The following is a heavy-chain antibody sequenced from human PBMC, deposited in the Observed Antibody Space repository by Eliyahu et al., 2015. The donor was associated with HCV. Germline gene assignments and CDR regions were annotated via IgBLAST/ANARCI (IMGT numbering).Heavy chain of an antibody. CDR2: IDFTRGI. V-gene: IGHV4-34*01. Sequence: QVQLQQWGAGLLKPSETLSLNCAVHGXSFNAYQWAWVRQPPGKGLEWIGEIDFTRGIKYNPSLKSRVSLSVDTSRRTFSLKLPSVTAADTAVYYCARTSYHLGTFYFDNWGQGTLVTVTS. CDR1: GXSFNAYQ. J-gene: IGHJ4*02. CDR3: ARTSYHLGTFYFDN. D-gene: IGHD3-16*01.